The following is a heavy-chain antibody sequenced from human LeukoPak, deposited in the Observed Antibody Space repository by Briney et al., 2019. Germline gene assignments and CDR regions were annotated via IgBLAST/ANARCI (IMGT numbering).Heavy chain of an antibody. V-gene: IGHV4-38-2*02. CDR2: IFQSVST. D-gene: IGHD6-19*01. J-gene: IGHJ4*02. Sequence: SETLSLTCTVSGYSIGGGYYWGWIRQPPGKGLEWIGTIFQSVSTYYNPSLKSRVTTSVDTSRNQFSLKLSSVTAADTAVYYCARNNSNGFDFWSQGTLVTVSS. CDR1: GYSIGGGYY. CDR3: ARNNSNGFDF.